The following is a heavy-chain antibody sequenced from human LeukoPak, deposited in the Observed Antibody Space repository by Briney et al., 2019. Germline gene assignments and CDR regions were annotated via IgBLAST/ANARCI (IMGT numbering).Heavy chain of an antibody. CDR2: ICAYNGNT. CDR3: ARDGRVGYSSGWLSYYYYGMDV. J-gene: IGHJ6*02. CDR1: GYTFTSYD. V-gene: IGHV1-18*01. D-gene: IGHD6-19*01. Sequence: ASVKLSCTASGYTFTSYDISWVRQAPGQGLEWVAWICAYNGNTNYAQKLQGRITMTTDTSTSTAYMELSSLRSDDPAVYYCARDGRVGYSSGWLSYYYYGMDVWGQGTRVSVSS.